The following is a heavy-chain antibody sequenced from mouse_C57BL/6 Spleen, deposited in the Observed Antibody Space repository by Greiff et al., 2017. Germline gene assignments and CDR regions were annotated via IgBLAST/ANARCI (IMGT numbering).Heavy chain of an antibody. D-gene: IGHD2-4*01. Sequence: QVQLQQPGAGLVKPGASLKLSCKASGYTFTSYWMHWVRQRPGRSLEWSGRIDTNSGGTKYNEKFKSKATLTVDKPSSTVYLQLSSLTSEDSAVYYWARFDYDQNYWGQGTTLTVSS. CDR3: ARFDYDQNY. J-gene: IGHJ2*01. CDR1: GYTFTSYW. V-gene: IGHV1-72*01. CDR2: IDTNSGGT.